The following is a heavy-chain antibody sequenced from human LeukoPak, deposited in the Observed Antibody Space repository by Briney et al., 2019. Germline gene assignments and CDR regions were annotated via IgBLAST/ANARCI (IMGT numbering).Heavy chain of an antibody. J-gene: IGHJ4*02. D-gene: IGHD3-9*01. CDR3: ARGRYFDWLLPPPYYFDY. V-gene: IGHV4-30-2*01. CDR1: GGSISSGGYS. CDR2: IYHSGST. Sequence: SETLSLTCAVSGGSISSGGYSWSWIRLPPGKGLEWIGYIYHSGSTYYNPSLKSRVTISVDRSKNQFSLKLSSVTAADTAVYYCARGRYFDWLLPPPYYFDYWGQGTLVTVSS.